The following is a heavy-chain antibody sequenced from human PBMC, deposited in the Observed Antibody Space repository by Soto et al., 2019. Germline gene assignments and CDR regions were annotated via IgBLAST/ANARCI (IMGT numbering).Heavy chain of an antibody. J-gene: IGHJ4*02. Sequence: QVQLVQSGAEVKKPGASVKVSCKASGYTFASYAISWMRQAPGQGLEWMRWISAYNGNTNYAQKLQGRVTMTTDTSTSTADMELRSLRSDDTAVYYCARDPPPPDYWGQGTLVTVSS. CDR1: GYTFASYA. CDR2: ISAYNGNT. CDR3: ARDPPPPDY. V-gene: IGHV1-18*01.